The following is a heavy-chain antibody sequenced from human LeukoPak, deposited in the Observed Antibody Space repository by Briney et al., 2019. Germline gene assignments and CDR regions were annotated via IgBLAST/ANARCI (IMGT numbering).Heavy chain of an antibody. J-gene: IGHJ3*02. CDR1: GYSISSGYY. D-gene: IGHD3-10*01. CDR3: AKSNGYGLIDI. CDR2: IYHSGST. V-gene: IGHV4-38-2*02. Sequence: SETLSLTCTVSGYSISSGYYWGWIRQPPGKGLEWIGSIYHSGSTYYSPSLKSRVTISLDTSRNQFSLKLNSVTAADTAVYYCAKSNGYGLIDIWGQGTMVTVSS.